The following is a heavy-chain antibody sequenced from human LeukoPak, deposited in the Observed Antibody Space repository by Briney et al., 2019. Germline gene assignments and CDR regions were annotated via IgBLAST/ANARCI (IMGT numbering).Heavy chain of an antibody. CDR3: ARSGYYVDTAMVRYYYYGMDV. V-gene: IGHV3-30-3*01. CDR1: GFTFSSYA. D-gene: IGHD5-18*01. CDR2: ISYDGSNK. J-gene: IGHJ6*02. Sequence: GGSLRLSCAASGFTFSSYAMHWVRQAPGKGLEWVAVISYDGSNKYYADSVKGRFTISRDNSKNTLYLQMNSLRAEDTAVYYCARSGYYVDTAMVRYYYYGMDVWGQGTTVTVSS.